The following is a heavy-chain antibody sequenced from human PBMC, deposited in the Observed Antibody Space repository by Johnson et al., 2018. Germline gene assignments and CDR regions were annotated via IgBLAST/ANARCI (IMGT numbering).Heavy chain of an antibody. D-gene: IGHD6-13*01. V-gene: IGHV3-30*18. CDR3: AKYSSSWHTYYYYGMDG. Sequence: QVQLVQSGGGVVQPGRSLRLSCAASGFTFSVYGMHWVRQAPGKGLEWVAVISYDGSNKYYADSVKGRFTISRDNSKNTLYLQMNSLRAEDTAVYYCAKYSSSWHTYYYYGMDGWGQGTTVTVSS. CDR2: ISYDGSNK. J-gene: IGHJ6*02. CDR1: GFTFSVYG.